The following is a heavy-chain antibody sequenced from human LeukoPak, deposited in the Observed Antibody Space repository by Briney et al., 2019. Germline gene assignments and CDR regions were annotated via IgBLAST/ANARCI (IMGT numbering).Heavy chain of an antibody. CDR1: GFTFDDYA. D-gene: IGHD4-17*01. V-gene: IGHV3-9*01. CDR2: ISWNSGSI. CDR3: AKDIRLAVNDAFDI. Sequence: GGSLRLSCAASGFTFDDYAMHWVRQAPGKGLEWVSGISWNSGSIGYADSVKGRFTISRDNAKNSLYLQMNSLRAEDTALYYCAKDIRLAVNDAFDIWGQGTMVTVSS. J-gene: IGHJ3*02.